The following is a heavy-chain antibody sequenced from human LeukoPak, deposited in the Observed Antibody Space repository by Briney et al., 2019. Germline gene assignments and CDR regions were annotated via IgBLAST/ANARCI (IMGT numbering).Heavy chain of an antibody. V-gene: IGHV4-39*02. CDR2: LSYSGGT. CDR3: ARDRALWWFYF. J-gene: IGHJ4*02. CDR1: GDYVGSNNFY. D-gene: IGHD2-15*01. Sequence: SETLSLTCTVSGDYVGSNNFYGAWIRQPPGKGLEWIGSLSYSGGTYYNPSLKSRVTISVESSTSQFSLRLTSVNAADTAVYFCARDRALWWFYFWGQGTLVTVSS.